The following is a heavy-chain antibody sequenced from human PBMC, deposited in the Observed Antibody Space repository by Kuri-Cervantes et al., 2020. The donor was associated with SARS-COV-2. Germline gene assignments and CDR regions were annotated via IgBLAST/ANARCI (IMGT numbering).Heavy chain of an antibody. J-gene: IGHJ6*02. Sequence: GGSLRLSCAASGVTFSSYGLHWVRQAPGKGLEWVAVISYDGSNKYYADSVKGRFTISRDNSKNTLYLQMNSLRAEATAVYYCARVPNYYGSGSYYNYYYYYGMDLWGQGTTVTVSS. CDR3: ARVPNYYGSGSYYNYYYYYGMDL. D-gene: IGHD3-10*01. V-gene: IGHV3-30*03. CDR1: GVTFSSYG. CDR2: ISYDGSNK.